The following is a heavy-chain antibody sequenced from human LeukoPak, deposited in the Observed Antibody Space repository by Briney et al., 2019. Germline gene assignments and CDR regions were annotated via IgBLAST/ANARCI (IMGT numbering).Heavy chain of an antibody. Sequence: GGSLRLSCAASGXTFSYYWMHWVRQAPGKGLVWVSRIDSDGSSRSYAGSVKGRFTISRDNAKNTLYLQMNSLRAEDTAVYYCVREGGYDPFENWGQGTLVTVSS. CDR1: GXTFSYYW. CDR3: VREGGYDPFEN. D-gene: IGHD5-12*01. J-gene: IGHJ4*02. CDR2: IDSDGSSR. V-gene: IGHV3-74*01.